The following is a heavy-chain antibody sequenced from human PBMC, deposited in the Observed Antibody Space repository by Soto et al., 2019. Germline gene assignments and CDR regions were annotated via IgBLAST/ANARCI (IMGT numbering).Heavy chain of an antibody. CDR1: GDTFTSYY. V-gene: IGHV1-46*01. CDR2: INPHGGST. D-gene: IGHD3-3*01. J-gene: IGHJ5*02. CDR3: ARSSGGNFGIIIEGSNWFDP. Sequence: QVQLVQSGDEVKRPGASVKVSCKAPGDTFTSYYLNWVRQAPGQGLEWMGVINPHGGSTKYAQKFQGRITMTRDTSRSTVYMELSSLRSDDTAIYYCARSSGGNFGIIIEGSNWFDPWGQGTLVTVSS.